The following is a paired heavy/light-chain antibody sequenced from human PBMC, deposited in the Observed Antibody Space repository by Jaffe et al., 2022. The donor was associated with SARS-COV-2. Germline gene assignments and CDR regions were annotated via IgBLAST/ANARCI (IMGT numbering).Heavy chain of an antibody. V-gene: IGHV3-53*04. D-gene: IGHD6-19*01. J-gene: IGHJ6*02. CDR2: IYSGGST. Sequence: EVQLVESGGGLVQPGGSLRLSCAASGFTVSSNYMSWVRQAPGKGLEWVSVIYSGGSTYYADSVKGRFTISRHNSKNTLYLQMNSLRAEDTAVYYCARDRGDPWLLDGMDVWGQGTTVTVSS. CDR1: GFTVSSNY. CDR3: ARDRGDPWLLDGMDV.
Light chain of an antibody. V-gene: IGKV1D-13*01. CDR3: QQFNNYPLT. CDR1: QGISSA. CDR2: DAS. Sequence: AIQLTQSPSSLSASVGDRVTITCRASQGISSALAWYQQKPGKAPKLLIYDASSLESGVPSRFSGSGSGTDFTLTISSLQPEDFATYYCQQFNNYPLTFGQGTRLEIK. J-gene: IGKJ5*01.